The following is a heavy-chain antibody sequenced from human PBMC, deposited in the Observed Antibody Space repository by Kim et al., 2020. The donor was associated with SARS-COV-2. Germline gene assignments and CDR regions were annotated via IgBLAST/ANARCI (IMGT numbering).Heavy chain of an antibody. V-gene: IGHV4-34*01. J-gene: IGHJ5*02. CDR3: ARGRPSIAAAGTGWFDP. D-gene: IGHD6-13*01. Sequence: LKSRVTISVDTSKNPFSLKLSAVTAADTAVYYCARGRPSIAAAGTGWFDPWGQGTLVTVSS.